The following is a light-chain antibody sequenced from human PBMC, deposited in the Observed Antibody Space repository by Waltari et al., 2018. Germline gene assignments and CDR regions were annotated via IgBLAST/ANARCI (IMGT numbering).Light chain of an antibody. CDR1: QSVNRD. J-gene: IGKJ2*01. CDR3: QQYHEWPFT. Sequence: IVMTQSPGTLSTSPGETVTLSCRASQSVNRDVAWYQQKSGQAPRLLMYVTSAWATDIPARFSGSGSGTQFTLTISSLQADDFAIFYCQQYHEWPFTFGQGTTLEIK. V-gene: IGKV3-15*01. CDR2: VTS.